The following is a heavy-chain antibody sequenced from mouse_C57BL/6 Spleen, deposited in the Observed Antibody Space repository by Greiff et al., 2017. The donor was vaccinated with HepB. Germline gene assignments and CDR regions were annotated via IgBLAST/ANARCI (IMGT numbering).Heavy chain of an antibody. CDR3: TRFYDGYYGTY. V-gene: IGHV14-1*01. Sequence: EVQLQQSGAELVRPGASVKLSCTASGFNIKDYYMHWVKQRPEQGLEWIGRIDPEDGDTEYAPKFQGKATMTADTSSNTAYLQLSSLTSEDTAVYYCTRFYDGYYGTYWGQGTLVTVSA. CDR1: GFNIKDYY. J-gene: IGHJ3*01. CDR2: IDPEDGDT. D-gene: IGHD2-3*01.